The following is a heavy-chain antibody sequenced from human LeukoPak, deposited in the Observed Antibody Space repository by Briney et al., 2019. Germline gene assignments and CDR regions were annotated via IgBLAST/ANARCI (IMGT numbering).Heavy chain of an antibody. CDR3: ATKTPGNYPYDY. D-gene: IGHD3-22*01. CDR1: GFTVSGHA. J-gene: IGHJ4*02. V-gene: IGHV3-30*04. CDR2: TSYDGSNK. Sequence: GGSLRLSCAASGFTVSGHAMHWVRQAPGKGLECLAVTSYDGSNKYYADSVKGRFTISRDNSKNTVHLQMTSLRVEDTAVYYCATKTPGNYPYDYWGQGTLVIVSP.